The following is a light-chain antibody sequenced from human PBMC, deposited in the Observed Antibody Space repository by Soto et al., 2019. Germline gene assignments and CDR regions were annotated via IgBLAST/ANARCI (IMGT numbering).Light chain of an antibody. CDR3: HPRTNWSWT. V-gene: IGKV3-11*01. CDR1: QNVRFY. CDR2: DAS. Sequence: EIVLTQSPATLSLSPGERATLSCRASQNVRFYLAWYQQKPGQTPMLLIYDASKRASGIPARFSGSGSGTDFTLPISSLEPEDFAVYYCHPRTNWSWTFGRGTKVEVK. J-gene: IGKJ1*01.